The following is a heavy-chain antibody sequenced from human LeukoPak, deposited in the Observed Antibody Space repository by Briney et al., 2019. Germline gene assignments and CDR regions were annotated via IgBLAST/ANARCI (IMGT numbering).Heavy chain of an antibody. J-gene: IGHJ4*02. D-gene: IGHD1-26*01. V-gene: IGHV3-23*01. CDR1: GFTFSSYA. Sequence: GGSLRLSCAASGFTFSSYAMSWVRQAPGKGLEWVSAISGSGGSTYYADSVKGRFTISRDNSKNTLYLQMNSPRAEDTAVYYCAKLGWELPSYYFDYWGQGTLVTVSS. CDR2: ISGSGGST. CDR3: AKLGWELPSYYFDY.